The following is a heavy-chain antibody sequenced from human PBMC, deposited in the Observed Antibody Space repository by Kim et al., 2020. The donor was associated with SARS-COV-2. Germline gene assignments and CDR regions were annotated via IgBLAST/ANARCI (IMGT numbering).Heavy chain of an antibody. CDR2: INGDGSST. CDR3: ASSPRRPSGYD. D-gene: IGHD6-25*01. J-gene: IGHJ4*02. CDR1: GFTFSSYW. Sequence: GGSLRLSCAASGFTFSSYWIHWVRQAPGKGLLWVSHINGDGSSTTYADSVKGRFTISRDNAKSTVYLQMNSLRAEDTAVYYCASSPRRPSGYDWGRGTLVTVSS. V-gene: IGHV3-74*03.